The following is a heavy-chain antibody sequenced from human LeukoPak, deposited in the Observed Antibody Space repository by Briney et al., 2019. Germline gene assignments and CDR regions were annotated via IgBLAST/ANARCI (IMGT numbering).Heavy chain of an antibody. V-gene: IGHV1-2*04. D-gene: IGHD3/OR15-3a*01. CDR2: INPNSGGT. CDR3: ARVATSRTGYFDY. CDR1: GYIFTGYY. J-gene: IGHJ4*02. Sequence: ASVKVSCKASGYIFTGYYMHWVRQAPGQGLEWMGWINPNSGGTNYAQKFQGWVTMTRDTSISTAYMELSRLRSDDTAVYYCARVATSRTGYFDYWGQGTLVTVSS.